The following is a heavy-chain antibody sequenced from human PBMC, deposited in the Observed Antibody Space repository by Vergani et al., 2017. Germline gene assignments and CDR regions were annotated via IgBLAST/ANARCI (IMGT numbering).Heavy chain of an antibody. Sequence: QVQLQESGPGLVKPSETLSLTCTVSGGSIRSYYWGWIRQPPGKGLEWIGYIYYSGSTNYNPSLKSRVTISVDTSKNQFSLKLSSVTAADTAVYYCATDAVGAYYFDYWGQGTLVTVSS. J-gene: IGHJ4*02. CDR3: ATDAVGAYYFDY. CDR2: IYYSGST. CDR1: GGSIRSYY. D-gene: IGHD1-26*01. V-gene: IGHV4-59*01.